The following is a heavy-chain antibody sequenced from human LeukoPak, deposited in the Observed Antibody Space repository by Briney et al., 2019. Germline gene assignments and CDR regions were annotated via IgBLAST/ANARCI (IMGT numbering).Heavy chain of an antibody. CDR1: GFTFSSYW. CDR2: IKQDGSDK. J-gene: IGHJ4*02. D-gene: IGHD6-19*01. CDR3: ARRRVAVYFDY. Sequence: GGSLRLSRAASGFTFSSYWMSWVRQAPGKGLEWVANIKQDGSDKYYVDSVKGRFTISRDNAKNSLYLQMNSLRAEDTAVYYCARRRVAVYFDYWGQGTLVTVSS. V-gene: IGHV3-7*03.